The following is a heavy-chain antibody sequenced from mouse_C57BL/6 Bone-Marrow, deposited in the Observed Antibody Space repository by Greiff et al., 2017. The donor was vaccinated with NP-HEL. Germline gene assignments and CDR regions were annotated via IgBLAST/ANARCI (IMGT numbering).Heavy chain of an antibody. D-gene: IGHD2-2*01. CDR1: GFNIQDDY. CDR3: TTRGIYYGYVGFAY. J-gene: IGHJ3*01. Sequence: EVQGVESGAELVRPGASVKLSCTASGFNIQDDYMHWVKQRPEQGLEWIGWIDPENGDTEYASKVQGKATITADTSSNTAYLQLSSLTSEDTAVYYCTTRGIYYGYVGFAYWGQGTLVTVSA. V-gene: IGHV14-4*01. CDR2: IDPENGDT.